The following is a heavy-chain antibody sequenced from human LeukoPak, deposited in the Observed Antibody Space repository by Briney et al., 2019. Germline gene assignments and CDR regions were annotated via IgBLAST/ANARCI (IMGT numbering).Heavy chain of an antibody. Sequence: GGSLRLSCATSGFTFSRYAMSWVRQAPGEGLEWVASISGRGGTAYYADSVKGRLTISRDNSKNTLFLQMNSLRAEDTAVYSCAKGRECNNTSCYKNWFDPWGQGTLVTVSS. CDR1: GFTFSRYA. V-gene: IGHV3-23*01. CDR2: ISGRGGTA. J-gene: IGHJ5*02. D-gene: IGHD2-2*01. CDR3: AKGRECNNTSCYKNWFDP.